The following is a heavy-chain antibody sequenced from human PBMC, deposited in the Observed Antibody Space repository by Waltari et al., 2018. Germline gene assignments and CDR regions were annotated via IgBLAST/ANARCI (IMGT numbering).Heavy chain of an antibody. J-gene: IGHJ6*02. CDR2: IYRSGSA. Sequence: QVQLQESGPGLVKPSGTLSLTCAVSGGSISSSNWWRGVRQPPGKGLEWVGDIYRSGSANHNPSLKCRVNISVDKSKNRFSLKLSSVAAADTAGYYCAGLLGFTVGMDVWGQGTTVTVSS. CDR3: AGLLGFTVGMDV. V-gene: IGHV4-4*02. CDR1: GGSISSSNW. D-gene: IGHD4-17*01.